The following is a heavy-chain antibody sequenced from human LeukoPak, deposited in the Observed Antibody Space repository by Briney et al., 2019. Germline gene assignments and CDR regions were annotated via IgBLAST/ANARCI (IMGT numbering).Heavy chain of an antibody. CDR2: VSGNGDST. Sequence: PGGSLRLSCAVSGFTFSTYAMSWVRQAPGKGLEWVSAVSGNGDSTYYADSVKGRFTISRDNSKYTLYLQMNNLRAEDTAVYYCAKPIGTATRGGFDIWGQGTMVTVSS. CDR3: AKPIGTATRGGFDI. V-gene: IGHV3-23*01. CDR1: GFTFSTYA. D-gene: IGHD2-8*02. J-gene: IGHJ3*02.